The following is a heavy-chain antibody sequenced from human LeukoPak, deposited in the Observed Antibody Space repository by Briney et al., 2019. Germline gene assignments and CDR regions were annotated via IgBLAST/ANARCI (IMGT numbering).Heavy chain of an antibody. CDR2: IYTSGST. Sequence: PSETLSLTCTVSGGSISSYYWSWIRQPAGKGLEWIGRIYTSGSTNYNPSLKSRVTMSVDKSKNQFSLKLSSVTAADTAVYYCARDGGAVAGTYYYYGMDVWGQGTTVTVSS. CDR3: ARDGGAVAGTYYYYGMDV. J-gene: IGHJ6*02. CDR1: GGSISSYY. D-gene: IGHD6-19*01. V-gene: IGHV4-4*07.